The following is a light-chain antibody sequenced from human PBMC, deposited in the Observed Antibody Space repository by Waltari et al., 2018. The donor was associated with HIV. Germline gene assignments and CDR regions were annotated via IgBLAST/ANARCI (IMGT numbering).Light chain of an antibody. CDR2: GAS. CDR3: EQGGGMPYT. CDR1: QNIKTN. V-gene: IGKV1-39*01. Sequence: DIQMTQSPSSLSASVGDRVKITCRASQNIKTNLNWYKQKPGKAPKFLIYGASNLKRGVPSRFSGSRSGTDFTLSISSLQPADSATYYCEQGGGMPYTFGQGTMVE. J-gene: IGKJ2*01.